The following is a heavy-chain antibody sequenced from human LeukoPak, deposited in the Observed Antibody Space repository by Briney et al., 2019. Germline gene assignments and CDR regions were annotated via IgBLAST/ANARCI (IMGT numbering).Heavy chain of an antibody. D-gene: IGHD3-10*01. V-gene: IGHV4-39*07. CDR3: ARGGWFGQFPPNWIDP. CDR1: GGSISSNSYY. Sequence: SETLSLTCTVSGGSISSNSYYWGWIRQPPGKGLEWIATLYYTGSTYYNPFFKSRVTISVDTSTNQFSLKLTSVTAADTAVYYCARGGWFGQFPPNWIDPWGQGTLVTVSS. CDR2: LYYTGST. J-gene: IGHJ5*02.